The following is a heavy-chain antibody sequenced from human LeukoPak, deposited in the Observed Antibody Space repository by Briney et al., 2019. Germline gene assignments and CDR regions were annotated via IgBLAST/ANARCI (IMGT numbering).Heavy chain of an antibody. Sequence: GSSVKVSCKASGGTFSSYAISWVRQAPGQGLEWMGRIIPILGIANYAQKFQGRVTITADKSTSTAYMELSSLRSEDTAVYYCARDWMATRLKDGMDVWGQGTTVTVSS. CDR1: GGTFSSYA. V-gene: IGHV1-69*04. CDR2: IIPILGIA. J-gene: IGHJ6*02. D-gene: IGHD5-24*01. CDR3: ARDWMATRLKDGMDV.